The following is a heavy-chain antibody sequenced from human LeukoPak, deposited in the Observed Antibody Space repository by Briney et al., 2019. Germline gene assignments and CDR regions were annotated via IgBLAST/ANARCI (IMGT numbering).Heavy chain of an antibody. CDR2: ISWDGGST. V-gene: IGHV3-43*01. Sequence: GGSLRLSCAASGFTFDDYSMHWVRQPPGKGLEWVSLISWDGGSTYYADSVKGRFTISRDNSKNSLSLEMNSLRTEDTALYYCAKDGKNHFDHWGQGTPVTVSS. CDR1: GFTFDDYS. D-gene: IGHD1-14*01. J-gene: IGHJ4*02. CDR3: AKDGKNHFDH.